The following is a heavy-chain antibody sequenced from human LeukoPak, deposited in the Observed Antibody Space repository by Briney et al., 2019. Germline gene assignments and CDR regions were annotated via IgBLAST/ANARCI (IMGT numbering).Heavy chain of an antibody. J-gene: IGHJ4*02. V-gene: IGHV3-33*01. D-gene: IGHD6-19*01. CDR2: IWYDGSNK. CDR1: GFTFSSYG. CDR3: ARDQSGEYSSGWYQAYYFDY. Sequence: GGSLRLSCAASGFTFSSYGMHWVRQAPGKGLEWVAVIWYDGSNKYYADSAKGRFTISRDNSKNTLYLQMNSLRAEDTAVYYCARDQSGEYSSGWYQAYYFDYWGQGTLVTVSS.